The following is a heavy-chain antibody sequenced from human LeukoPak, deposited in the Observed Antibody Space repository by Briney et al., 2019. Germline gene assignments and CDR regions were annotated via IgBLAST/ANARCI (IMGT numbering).Heavy chain of an antibody. V-gene: IGHV1-69*13. D-gene: IGHD3-22*01. CDR2: INPIFGTA. CDR1: GGTFSSYA. J-gene: IGHJ3*02. Sequence: SVKVSCKASGGTFSSYAISWVRQAPGQGLEWMGGINPIFGTANYAQKFQGRVTITADESTSTAYMELSSLRSEDTAVYYCARAPYYYDSSGYYSYAFDIWGQGTMVTVSS. CDR3: ARAPYYYDSSGYYSYAFDI.